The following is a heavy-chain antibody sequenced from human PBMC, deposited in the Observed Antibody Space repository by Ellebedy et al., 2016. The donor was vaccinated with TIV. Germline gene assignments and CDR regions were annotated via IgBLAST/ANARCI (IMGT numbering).Heavy chain of an antibody. Sequence: PGGSLRLSCAASGFTFNNYAMSWIRQAPGKGLEWVSTITGSGGSTDYADSVKGRFTFSRDNSKNTLYLHMNSLRVEDTAAHYCAKGTQWLGRSCFDHWGQGILVTVSS. V-gene: IGHV3-23*01. CDR3: AKGTQWLGRSCFDH. CDR2: ITGSGGST. CDR1: GFTFNNYA. J-gene: IGHJ4*02. D-gene: IGHD6-19*01.